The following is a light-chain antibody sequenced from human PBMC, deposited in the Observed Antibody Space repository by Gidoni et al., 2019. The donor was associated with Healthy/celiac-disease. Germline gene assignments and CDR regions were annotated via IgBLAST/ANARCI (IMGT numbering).Light chain of an antibody. V-gene: IGKV1-33*01. J-gene: IGKJ4*01. Sequence: DIQKTQSPSSLSESVGDRVTITYQASQEVSNYLNWYQQKPGKAPKLLIEDASNLETGVPSRFSGSGSWTDFTFTICSLQPEDIATYYCQQYYNLPLTFGGGTKVEI. CDR1: QEVSNY. CDR3: QQYYNLPLT. CDR2: DAS.